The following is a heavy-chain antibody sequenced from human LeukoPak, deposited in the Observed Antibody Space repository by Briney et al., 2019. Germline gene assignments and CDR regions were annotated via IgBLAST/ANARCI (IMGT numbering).Heavy chain of an antibody. CDR2: ISGSGGST. CDR3: AKRPGYDFWSGYYFDY. J-gene: IGHJ4*02. Sequence: GGSLRLSCAASGFTFSSYAMSWVRQAPGKGLEWVSAISGSGGSTYYADSVKGRFTTSRDNSKNTLYLQMNSLRAEDTAVYYCAKRPGYDFWSGYYFDYWGQGTLVTVSS. D-gene: IGHD3-3*01. CDR1: GFTFSSYA. V-gene: IGHV3-23*01.